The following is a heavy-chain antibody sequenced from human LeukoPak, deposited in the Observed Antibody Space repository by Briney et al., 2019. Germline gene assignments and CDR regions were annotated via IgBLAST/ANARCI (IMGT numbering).Heavy chain of an antibody. J-gene: IGHJ4*02. CDR2: IYYSGST. D-gene: IGHD5-12*01. CDR1: GGSISSGGYY. Sequence: SQTLSLTWTVSGGSISSGGYYWSWSRQHPGKDLEWIGYIYYSGSTSYNPSLKSRVTISVDTSKNQSSLKLSSVTAADTAVYYCARGGPDYFDYWGQGTLVTVSS. V-gene: IGHV4-31*02. CDR3: ARGGPDYFDY.